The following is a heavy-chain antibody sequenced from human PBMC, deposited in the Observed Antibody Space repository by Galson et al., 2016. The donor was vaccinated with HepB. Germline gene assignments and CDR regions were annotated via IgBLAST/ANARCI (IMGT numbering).Heavy chain of an antibody. Sequence: SLRLSCAVSGLGVSDRYIMWVRQAPGKGLEWVSIIHDFGGTAYSDSVKGRFTISRDNSKNTLYLQMNTLRDEDTGVYYCVSFGAWGQGTLVTVSP. J-gene: IGHJ5*02. CDR3: VSFGA. CDR1: GLGVSDRY. D-gene: IGHD3-3*01. V-gene: IGHV3-53*01. CDR2: IHDFGGT.